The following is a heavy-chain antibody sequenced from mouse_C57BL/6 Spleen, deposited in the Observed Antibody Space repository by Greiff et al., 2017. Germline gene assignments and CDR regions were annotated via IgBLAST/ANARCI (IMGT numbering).Heavy chain of an antibody. CDR3: ARNYYSNFYYAMDY. CDR1: GFTFSDYG. J-gene: IGHJ4*01. D-gene: IGHD2-5*01. V-gene: IGHV5-17*01. CDR2: ISSGSSTI. Sequence: EVKLMESGGGLVKPGGSLKLSCAASGFTFSDYGMHWVRQAPEKGLEWVAYISSGSSTIYYADTVKGRFTISRDNAKNTLFLQMTSLRSEDTAMYYCARNYYSNFYYAMDYWGQGTSVTVSS.